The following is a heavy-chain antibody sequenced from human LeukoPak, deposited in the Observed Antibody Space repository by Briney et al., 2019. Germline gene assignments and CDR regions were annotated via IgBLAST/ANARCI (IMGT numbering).Heavy chain of an antibody. CDR2: IYNSGST. D-gene: IGHD2-2*01. J-gene: IGHJ5*02. CDR3: ARRPLWSSTRCYTYDWFDP. CDR1: GGSISSYY. V-gene: IGHV4-4*09. Sequence: PSETLSLTCTVSGGSISSYYGCWIRPPPGEGLGWGGYIYNSGSTNYNTTLKSRVTISVDTSKNQFTLKLSSVTAADTAVYYCARRPLWSSTRCYTYDWFDPWGQGTLVTVSS.